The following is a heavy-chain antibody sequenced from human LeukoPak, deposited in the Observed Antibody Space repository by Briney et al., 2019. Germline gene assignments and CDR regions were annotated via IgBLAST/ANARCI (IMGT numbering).Heavy chain of an antibody. V-gene: IGHV3-23*01. CDR1: GFTFSSYA. Sequence: GGSLRLSCAASGFTFSSYAMSWVRQAPGQGLAWLSAISGSGGGTYYADSVKGRFTISRDNSKNTLYLQMNSLRADDTAVYYCAKGGLLWFGEVKPIDYWGQGTLVTVSS. CDR3: AKGGLLWFGEVKPIDY. D-gene: IGHD3-10*01. J-gene: IGHJ4*02. CDR2: ISGSGGGT.